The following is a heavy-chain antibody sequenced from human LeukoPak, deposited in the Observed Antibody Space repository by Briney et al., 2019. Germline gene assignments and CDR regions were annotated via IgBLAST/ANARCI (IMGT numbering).Heavy chain of an antibody. CDR1: GGSISSYY. D-gene: IGHD3-10*01. V-gene: IGHV4-59*08. CDR3: ARRITMVRGVFNWFDP. Sequence: SETLSLTCTVSGGSISSYYWSWIRQPPGKGLEWIGYIYYSGSTNCNPSLKSRVTISVDTSKNQFSLKLSSVTAADTAVYYCARRITMVRGVFNWFDPWGQGTLVTVSS. J-gene: IGHJ5*02. CDR2: IYYSGST.